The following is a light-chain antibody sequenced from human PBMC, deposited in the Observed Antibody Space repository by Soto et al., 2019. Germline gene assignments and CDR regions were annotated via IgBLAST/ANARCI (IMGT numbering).Light chain of an antibody. V-gene: IGKV3-20*01. CDR1: HSVSSSY. CDR3: QQYGRCPRT. Sequence: EIVLTQYPGTLSLSPGARATLSCRASHSVSSSYLAWYQQKPGQAPRLLIYDVSSRATGIPDRFSGSGAGTDFTLTISTLETEDFAVYYCQQYGRCPRTFGQGNKLEIK. CDR2: DVS. J-gene: IGKJ2*01.